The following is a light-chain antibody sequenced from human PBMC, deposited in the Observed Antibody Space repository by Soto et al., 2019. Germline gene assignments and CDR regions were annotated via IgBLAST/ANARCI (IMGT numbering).Light chain of an antibody. CDR3: QQYNNWPPRVT. CDR2: DAS. J-gene: IGKJ4*01. V-gene: IGKV3-15*01. Sequence: IVLTQSPATLSVSPGERATLSCRASQSVSSNLAWYQHKPGQAPRLLIYDASTRSSGIPARFTGSRSWTAFTLTISSLQSEDFALSYCQQYNNWPPRVTFGGGTKVEIK. CDR1: QSVSSN.